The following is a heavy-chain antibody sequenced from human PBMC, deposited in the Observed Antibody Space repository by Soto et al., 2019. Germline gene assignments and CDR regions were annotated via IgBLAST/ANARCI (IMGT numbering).Heavy chain of an antibody. CDR3: AKEVSQHTPLALFDY. CDR2: ISGSDGRT. D-gene: IGHD5-18*01. V-gene: IGHV3-23*01. Sequence: EVQLLESGGGLVRPGGSLRLSCAASGFTFSSYAMSWVRQAPGKGLEWVSTISGSDGRTYSTDSVKARFTISRDNSRNTAYLQMNSLWVEDTAGYYCAKEVSQHTPLALFDYWGRGTLVTVSS. CDR1: GFTFSSYA. J-gene: IGHJ4*02.